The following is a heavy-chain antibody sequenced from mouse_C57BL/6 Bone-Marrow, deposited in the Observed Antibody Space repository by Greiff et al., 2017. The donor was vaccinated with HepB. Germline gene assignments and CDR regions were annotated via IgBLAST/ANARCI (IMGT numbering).Heavy chain of an antibody. V-gene: IGHV5-4*01. J-gene: IGHJ2*01. Sequence: EVKVVESGGGLVKPGGSLKLSCAASGFTFSSYAMSWVRQTPEKRLEWVATISDGGSYTYYPDNVKGRFTISRDNAKNNLYLQMSHLKSEDTAMYYCARDWTAQASYYFDDWGQGTTLTVSS. CDR2: ISDGGSYT. CDR1: GFTFSSYA. D-gene: IGHD3-2*02. CDR3: ARDWTAQASYYFDD.